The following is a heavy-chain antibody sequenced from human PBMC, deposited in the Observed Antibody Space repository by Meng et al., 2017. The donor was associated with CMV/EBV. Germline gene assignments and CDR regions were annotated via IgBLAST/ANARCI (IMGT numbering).Heavy chain of an antibody. CDR3: AREQATVDFWSGYYSSYYGMDV. CDR1: GYTFTSYD. J-gene: IGHJ6*02. CDR2: ISAYNGNT. V-gene: IGHV1-18*01. D-gene: IGHD3-3*01. Sequence: ASVKVSCKASGYTFTSYDINWVRQAPGQGLERMGWISAYNGNTNYAQKLQGRVTMTTDTSTSTAYMELRSLRSDDTAVYYCAREQATVDFWSGYYSSYYGMDVWGQGTTVTVSS.